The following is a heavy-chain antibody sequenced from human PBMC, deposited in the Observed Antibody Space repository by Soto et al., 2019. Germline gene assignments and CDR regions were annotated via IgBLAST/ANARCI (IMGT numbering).Heavy chain of an antibody. Sequence: QVQLVQSGAEVKKPGSSVKVSCKASGGTFSSYAISWVRQAPGQGLEWMGGIIPIFGTANYAQKFQGRVTITADESASTAYMELSSLRSEDTAVYYCARTAAVAVLTARVYWGQGTLVTVSS. CDR1: GGTFSSYA. D-gene: IGHD6-19*01. J-gene: IGHJ4*02. CDR3: ARTAAVAVLTARVY. CDR2: IIPIFGTA. V-gene: IGHV1-69*01.